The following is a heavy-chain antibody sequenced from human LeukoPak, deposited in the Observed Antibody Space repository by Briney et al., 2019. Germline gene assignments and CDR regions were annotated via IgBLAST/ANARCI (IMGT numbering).Heavy chain of an antibody. Sequence: SETLSLACTVSGGSISSYYWSWIRQPPGKGLEWIGYIYYSGSTNYNPSLKSRVTISVDTSKNQFSLKLSSLTAADTAVYYCARSSSGWTIDYWGQGTLVTVSS. CDR3: ARSSSGWTIDY. CDR1: GGSISSYY. CDR2: IYYSGST. D-gene: IGHD6-19*01. J-gene: IGHJ4*02. V-gene: IGHV4-59*01.